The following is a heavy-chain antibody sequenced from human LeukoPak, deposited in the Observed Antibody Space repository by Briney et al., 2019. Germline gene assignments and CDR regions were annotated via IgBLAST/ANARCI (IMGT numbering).Heavy chain of an antibody. J-gene: IGHJ4*02. D-gene: IGHD3-10*01. Sequence: GGSLRLSCAASGFTFSSHWMSWVRQAPGKGLEWVANIKQDGSEKYYVDSVKGRFTISRDNAKNSLYLQMNSLRAEDTAVYYCARAVRGVIGYFDYWGQGTLVTVSS. V-gene: IGHV3-7*01. CDR2: IKQDGSEK. CDR1: GFTFSSHW. CDR3: ARAVRGVIGYFDY.